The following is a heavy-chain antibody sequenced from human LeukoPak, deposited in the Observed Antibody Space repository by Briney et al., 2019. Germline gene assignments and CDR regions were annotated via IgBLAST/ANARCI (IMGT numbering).Heavy chain of an antibody. D-gene: IGHD3-16*01. V-gene: IGHV3-7*01. CDR1: GFTFSLYW. CDR3: VRQMIRFWFDP. CDR2: INPDGTQK. J-gene: IGHJ5*02. Sequence: GGSLRLSCAASGFTFSLYWMTWVRQSPGKGPEWVADINPDGTQKCSVDSLKGRFTISRDNAKNSLFLHLNSLRVDDTATYYCVRQMIRFWFDPWGQGTRVTVSS.